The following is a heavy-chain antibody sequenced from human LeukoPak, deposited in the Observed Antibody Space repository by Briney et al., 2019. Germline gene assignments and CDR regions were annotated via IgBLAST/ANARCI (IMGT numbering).Heavy chain of an antibody. J-gene: IGHJ3*01. Sequence: SETLSLTCTVSGGSFTSGSDYLSWIRQPAGKRLEWIGHIDTSGSSTFNPSLKSRVTMSLDTSRNEFYLKLNSVAAADTAIYYCARAAIWNNYHYPFDVWGLGTMVSVSS. D-gene: IGHD3-10*01. V-gene: IGHV4-61*09. CDR2: IDTSGSS. CDR1: GGSFTSGSDY. CDR3: ARAAIWNNYHYPFDV.